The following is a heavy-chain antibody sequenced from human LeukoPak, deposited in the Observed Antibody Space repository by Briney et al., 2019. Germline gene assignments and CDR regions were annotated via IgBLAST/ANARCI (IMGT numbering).Heavy chain of an antibody. CDR1: GGSISSYY. CDR2: ISDIGSI. CDR3: AGHHPRNTVDF. J-gene: IGHJ4*02. Sequence: ASETLSLTRTVSGGSISSYYWSWIRQPPGKGLEWIAYISDIGSINYNPSLKSRVTISLDTSKNQFSLKLSSVTAADTAVYYCAGHHPRNTVDFWGQGTLVTVSS. V-gene: IGHV4-59*08. D-gene: IGHD2-8*02.